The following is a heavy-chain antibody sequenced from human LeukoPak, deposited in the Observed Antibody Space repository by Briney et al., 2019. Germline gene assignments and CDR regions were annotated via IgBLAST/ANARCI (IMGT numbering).Heavy chain of an antibody. CDR1: RYTFTSYY. Sequence: ASVKVSCKASRYTFTSYYMHWVRQAPGQGLEWMGTINPSGGSTSYAQKFQGRVTMTRDMSTSTVYMELSSLRSEDTAVYYCARGGRIRIAAAGLFGYWGQGTLVTVSS. V-gene: IGHV1-46*01. D-gene: IGHD6-13*01. J-gene: IGHJ4*02. CDR2: INPSGGST. CDR3: ARGGRIRIAAAGLFGY.